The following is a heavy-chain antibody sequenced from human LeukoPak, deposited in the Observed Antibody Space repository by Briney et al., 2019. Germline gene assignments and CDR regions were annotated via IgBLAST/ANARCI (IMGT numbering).Heavy chain of an antibody. J-gene: IGHJ4*02. D-gene: IGHD1-26*01. CDR2: ISGSGGST. CDR3: ARVFSPGSYYDFDY. Sequence: GGSLRLSCAASGFTFSSYAMSWVRQAPGKGLEWVSAISGSGGSTYYADSVKGRFTISRDNSKNTLYLQMNSLRAEDTAVYYCARVFSPGSYYDFDYWGQGTLVTVSS. CDR1: GFTFSSYA. V-gene: IGHV3-23*01.